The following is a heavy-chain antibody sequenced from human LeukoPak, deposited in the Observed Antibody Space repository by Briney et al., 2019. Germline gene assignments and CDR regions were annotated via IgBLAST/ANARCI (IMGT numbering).Heavy chain of an antibody. V-gene: IGHV1-69*05. CDR3: AGEGRYYDSSGYYYY. Sequence: GASVKVSCKASGGTFSSYAISWVRQAPGQGLEWMGRIIPIFGTANYAQKFQGRVTITTDESTSTAYMELSSLRSEDTAVYYCAGEGRYYDSSGYYYYWGQGTLVTVSS. D-gene: IGHD3-22*01. CDR1: GGTFSSYA. J-gene: IGHJ4*02. CDR2: IIPIFGTA.